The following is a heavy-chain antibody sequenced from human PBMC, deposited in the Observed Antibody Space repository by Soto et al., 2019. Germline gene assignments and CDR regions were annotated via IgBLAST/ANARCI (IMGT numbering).Heavy chain of an antibody. CDR2: IYSGGST. J-gene: IGHJ4*02. CDR3: ARGAYSSSWYYFDY. Sequence: EVQLVETGGGLIQPGGSLRLSCAASGFTVSSNYMSWVPQAPGKGLEWVSVIYSGGSTYYADSVKGRFTISRDNSKNTLYLQMNSLRAEDTAVYYCARGAYSSSWYYFDYWGQGTLVTVSS. CDR1: GFTVSSNY. D-gene: IGHD6-13*01. V-gene: IGHV3-53*02.